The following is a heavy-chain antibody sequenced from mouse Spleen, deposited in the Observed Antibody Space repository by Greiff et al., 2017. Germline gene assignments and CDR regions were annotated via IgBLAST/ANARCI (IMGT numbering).Heavy chain of an antibody. CDR1: GFTFSSYA. J-gene: IGHJ3*01. CDR2: ISDGGSYT. Sequence: DVHLVESGGGLVKPGGSLKLSCAASGFTFSSYAMSWVRQTPEKRLEWVATISDGGSYTYYPDNVKGRFTISRDNAKNNLYLQMSHLKSEDTAMYYCARDYYGSSYGFAYWGQGTLVTVSA. D-gene: IGHD1-1*01. V-gene: IGHV5-4*01. CDR3: ARDYYGSSYGFAY.